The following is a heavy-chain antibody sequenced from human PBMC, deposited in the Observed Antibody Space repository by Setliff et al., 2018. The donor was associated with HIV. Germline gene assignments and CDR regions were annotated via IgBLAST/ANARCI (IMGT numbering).Heavy chain of an antibody. V-gene: IGHV1-69*06. CDR1: GGSFNNYG. CDR2: ITPIFGTE. D-gene: IGHD6-6*01. CDR3: ARGHSSSTNWFFDL. Sequence: SEKVSCKASGGSFNNYGISWVRQAPGQGLEWVGRITPIFGTENYAQKFQGRVTITADKSTTTAYMDLNRLTSDDTAMYYCARGHSSSTNWFFDLWG. J-gene: IGHJ2*01.